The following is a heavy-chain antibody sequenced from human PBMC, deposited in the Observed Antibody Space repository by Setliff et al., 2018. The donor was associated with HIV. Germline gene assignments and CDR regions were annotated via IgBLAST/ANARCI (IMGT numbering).Heavy chain of an antibody. CDR1: GGSFRGYH. V-gene: IGHV4-34*01. D-gene: IGHD1-1*01. J-gene: IGHJ4*02. CDR3: ARERSLITNRRYFDS. CDR2: INHTGST. Sequence: SETLSLTCAVYGGSFRGYHWSWIRQPPEKGLEWIGEINHTGSTNYNPSLKGRITISVDTSKNQFSLKVSSVTAADTAVYYCARERSLITNRRYFDSWGQGTLVTVSS.